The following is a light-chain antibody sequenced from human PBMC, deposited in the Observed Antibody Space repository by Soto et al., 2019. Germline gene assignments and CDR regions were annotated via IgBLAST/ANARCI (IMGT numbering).Light chain of an antibody. CDR2: EVS. Sequence: QSALTQPASVSGSPGQSITISCTGTSSDVGGYNYVSWYQQHPGKAPKLMIFEVSDRPSGVSNRFSGSKSGNTASLTFSGLQAEDEADYYCGSYTSSTTLVLFGGGTKLTVL. J-gene: IGLJ2*01. V-gene: IGLV2-14*01. CDR3: GSYTSSTTLVL. CDR1: SSDVGGYNY.